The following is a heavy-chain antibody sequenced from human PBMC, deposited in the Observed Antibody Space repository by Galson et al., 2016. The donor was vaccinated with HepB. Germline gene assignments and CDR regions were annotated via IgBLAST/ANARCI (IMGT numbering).Heavy chain of an antibody. CDR1: GGSLSGHY. D-gene: IGHD5-12*01. J-gene: IGHJ6*04. V-gene: IGHV4-34*01. CDR3: TRVGYNDYDFGGMDV. CDR2: ISHSGST. Sequence: SETLSLTCAANGGSLSGHYWGWVRQPPGMGLEWIGEISHSGSTHYNPALKSRVILSVDTSKNQFSLKLTSVTAADTAVYFCTRVGYNDYDFGGMDVWDKGTTVTVSS.